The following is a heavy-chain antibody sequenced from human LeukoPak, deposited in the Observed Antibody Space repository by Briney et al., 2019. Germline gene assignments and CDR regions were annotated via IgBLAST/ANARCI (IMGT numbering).Heavy chain of an antibody. J-gene: IGHJ3*02. CDR1: GGSISSGAYY. D-gene: IGHD6-13*01. V-gene: IGHV4-30-2*01. CDR2: IYHSGST. CDR3: ARWGGFRSSGYI. Sequence: NPSQTLSLTCTVSGGSISSGAYYWSWIRQPPGKGLEWIGYIYHSGSTYYNPSLKSRVTISVDRSKNQFSLKLSSVTAADTAVYYCARWGGFRSSGYIWGQGTMVTVSS.